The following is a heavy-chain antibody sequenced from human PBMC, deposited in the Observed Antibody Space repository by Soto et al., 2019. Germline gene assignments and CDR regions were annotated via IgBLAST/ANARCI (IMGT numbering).Heavy chain of an antibody. Sequence: GGSLRLSCAASGFTFSSYWMSWVRQAPGKGLEWVANIKQDGSEKYYVDSVKGRFTISRDNAKNSLYLQMNSLRAEDTAVYYCAREGGDVIIYFDYWGQGTLVTVSS. CDR3: AREGGDVIIYFDY. D-gene: IGHD3-10*01. V-gene: IGHV3-7*01. CDR2: IKQDGSEK. CDR1: GFTFSSYW. J-gene: IGHJ4*02.